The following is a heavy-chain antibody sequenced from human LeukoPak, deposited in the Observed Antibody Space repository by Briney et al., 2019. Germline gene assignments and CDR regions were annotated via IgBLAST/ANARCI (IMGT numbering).Heavy chain of an antibody. D-gene: IGHD2-21*01. CDR3: ARRLGRSFDY. Sequence: ASVKVSCKASGYTFINHAIHWVRQAPGQRLEWMGWINIGNGNTKYSQNFQGRITITRDTSATTAYMDLSSQRSEDTAVYYCARRLGRSFDYWGQGTLVTVSS. CDR2: INIGNGNT. J-gene: IGHJ4*02. V-gene: IGHV1-3*04. CDR1: GYTFINHA.